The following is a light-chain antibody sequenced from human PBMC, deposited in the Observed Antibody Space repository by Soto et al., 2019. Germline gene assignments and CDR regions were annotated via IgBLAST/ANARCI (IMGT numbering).Light chain of an antibody. Sequence: QSVLTEPPAASVTPGESVTISCTGTSRDVGAYNFVSWYQQLPGKAPKLIIYEVSKRPSGVPDRFSASKSGNTASLTVSGLQAEDEADYYCCSHAGSNNFSVFGTGPKLTV. V-gene: IGLV2-8*01. CDR2: EVS. CDR3: CSHAGSNNFSV. CDR1: SRDVGAYNF. J-gene: IGLJ1*01.